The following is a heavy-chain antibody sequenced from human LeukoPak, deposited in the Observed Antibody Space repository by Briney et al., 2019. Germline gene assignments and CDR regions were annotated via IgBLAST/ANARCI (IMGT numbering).Heavy chain of an antibody. CDR2: IIPILGIA. CDR3: ARDLRTSGYSSGWYPALGY. V-gene: IGHV1-69*04. J-gene: IGHJ4*02. CDR1: GGTFSSYA. D-gene: IGHD6-19*01. Sequence: GSSVKVSCKASGGTFSSYAIIWVRQAPGQGLEWMGRIIPILGIANYAQKFQGRVTITADKSTSTAYMELSSLRSEDTAVYYCARDLRTSGYSSGWYPALGYWGQGTLVTVSS.